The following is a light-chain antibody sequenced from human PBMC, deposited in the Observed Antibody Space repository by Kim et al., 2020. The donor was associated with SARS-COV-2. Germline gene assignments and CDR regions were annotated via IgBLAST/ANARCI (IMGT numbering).Light chain of an antibody. CDR3: TSRDSSGNHWV. Sequence: SSELTQDPAVSVALGQTVRITCQGDSLRSYYASWYQQKPGQAPVLVIYGKNNRPSGIPDRFSGSSSGNTASLTIPGAQAEDEADYYCTSRDSSGNHWVFG. CDR2: GKN. CDR1: SLRSYY. V-gene: IGLV3-19*01. J-gene: IGLJ3*02.